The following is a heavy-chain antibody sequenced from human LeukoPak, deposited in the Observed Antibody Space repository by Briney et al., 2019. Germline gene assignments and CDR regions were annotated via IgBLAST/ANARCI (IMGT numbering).Heavy chain of an antibody. V-gene: IGHV1-2*02. Sequence: ASVKVSCKASGYTFTDYYMHWVRQAPGQGLEWMGWINPDSGGTNYAQKFRGRVTMARDTSISTFYMELSSLRPDDTAVYYCSTEDKYCTGANCGVFWGQGTLITVSS. J-gene: IGHJ4*02. CDR3: STEDKYCTGANCGVF. CDR1: GYTFTDYY. D-gene: IGHD2-8*02. CDR2: INPDSGGT.